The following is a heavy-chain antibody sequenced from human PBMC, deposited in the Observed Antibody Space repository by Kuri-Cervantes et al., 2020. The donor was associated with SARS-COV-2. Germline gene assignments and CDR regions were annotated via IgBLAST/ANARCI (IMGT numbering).Heavy chain of an antibody. Sequence: GESLKISCTASDFAFTNYPMHWVRQAPGKGLEWVALISYDGRKINYSESVKGRFTISRDNSQSALYLQMDSLTPEDTALYYCARELSPGGSHLDYWVQRTLVTVSS. J-gene: IGHJ4*02. CDR1: DFAFTNYP. V-gene: IGHV3-30*04. CDR2: ISYDGRKI. D-gene: IGHD3-16*01. CDR3: ARELSPGGSHLDY.